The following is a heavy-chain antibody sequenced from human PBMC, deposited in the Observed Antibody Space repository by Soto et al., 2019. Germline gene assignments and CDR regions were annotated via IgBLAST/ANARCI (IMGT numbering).Heavy chain of an antibody. Sequence: SETLSLTCTVSGGSISSSSYYWGWIRQPPGKGLEWIGSIYYSGSTNYNPSLKSRVTISVDTSKSQFSLKLSSVPAADTAVYYCARDRPYSSSPYDYYYGMDVWGQGTTVTVSS. D-gene: IGHD6-6*01. J-gene: IGHJ6*02. CDR3: ARDRPYSSSPYDYYYGMDV. CDR1: GGSISSSSYY. V-gene: IGHV4-39*07. CDR2: IYYSGST.